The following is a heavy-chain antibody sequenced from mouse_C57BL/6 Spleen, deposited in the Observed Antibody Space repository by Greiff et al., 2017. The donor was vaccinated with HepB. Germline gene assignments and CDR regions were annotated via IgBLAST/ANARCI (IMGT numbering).Heavy chain of an antibody. Sequence: EVQLVESEGGLVQPGSSMKLSCTASGFTFSDYYMAWVRQVPEKGLEWVANINYDGSSTYYLDSLKSRFIISRDNAKNILYLQMSSLKSEDTATYYCARVLDSSGFDYWGQGTTLTVSS. D-gene: IGHD3-2*02. CDR3: ARVLDSSGFDY. CDR2: INYDGSST. V-gene: IGHV5-16*01. CDR1: GFTFSDYY. J-gene: IGHJ2*01.